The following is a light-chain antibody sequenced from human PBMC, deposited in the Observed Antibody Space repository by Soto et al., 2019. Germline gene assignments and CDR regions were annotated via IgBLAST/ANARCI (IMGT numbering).Light chain of an antibody. CDR1: QSVSSY. Sequence: EIVLTQSPATLSFSPGERATLSCRASQSVSSYLAWYQQKPGQAPRLLIYDASNRATGIPARFSGSGSGTDFTLTISSLEPEDFAVYYWQQRSNWPSWTFGQGTKVEIK. V-gene: IGKV3-11*01. CDR2: DAS. CDR3: QQRSNWPSWT. J-gene: IGKJ1*01.